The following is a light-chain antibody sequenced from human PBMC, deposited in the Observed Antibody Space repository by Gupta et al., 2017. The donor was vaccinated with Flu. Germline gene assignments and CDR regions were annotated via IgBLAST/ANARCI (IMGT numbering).Light chain of an antibody. J-gene: IGKJ2*01. CDR3: QQSYSEPYT. CDR1: QSISSY. CDR2: AAS. Sequence: DIQMTQSPSSLSASVGDRVTITCRASQSISSYLNWYQQKPGKAPELLIYAASSLQSGVPSRFSGSGSGTDFTLTIRRRQAEDSATFYCQQSYSEPYTFGQGTKMEIK. V-gene: IGKV1-39*01.